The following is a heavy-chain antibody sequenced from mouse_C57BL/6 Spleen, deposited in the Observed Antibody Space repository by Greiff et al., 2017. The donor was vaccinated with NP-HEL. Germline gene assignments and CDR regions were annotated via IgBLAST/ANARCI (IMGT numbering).Heavy chain of an antibody. CDR1: GYAFSSSW. Sequence: QIQLQQSGPELVKPGASVKISCKASGYAFSSSWMNWVKQRPGKGLEWIGDIYPGSGSTNYNEKFKSKATLTVDTSSSTAYMQLSSLTSEDSAVYYCARLALYDSYSYFDYWGQGTTLTVSS. CDR3: ARLALYDSYSYFDY. CDR2: IYPGSGST. V-gene: IGHV1-55*01. D-gene: IGHD2-3*01. J-gene: IGHJ2*01.